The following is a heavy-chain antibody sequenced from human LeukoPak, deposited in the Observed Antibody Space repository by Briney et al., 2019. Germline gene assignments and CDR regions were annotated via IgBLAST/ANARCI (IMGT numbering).Heavy chain of an antibody. D-gene: IGHD6-19*01. CDR1: GFIFSSNY. Sequence: PGGSLRLSCAASGFIFSSNYMNWVRQAPGKGLEWVSVIYTDGSTYYADSVKGRFTISRDNSKNTLYLQMNSLRAEDTAVYYCAKDRLFDYWGQGTLVTVSS. J-gene: IGHJ4*02. CDR2: IYTDGST. V-gene: IGHV3-53*01. CDR3: AKDRLFDY.